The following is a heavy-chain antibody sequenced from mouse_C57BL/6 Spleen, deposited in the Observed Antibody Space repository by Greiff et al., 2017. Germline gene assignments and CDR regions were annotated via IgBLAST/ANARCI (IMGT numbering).Heavy chain of an antibody. V-gene: IGHV1-15*01. D-gene: IGHD2-5*01. CDR1: GYTFTDYE. CDR3: TRQGPYSNGGYWYFDV. J-gene: IGHJ1*03. Sequence: QVQLKQSGAELVRPGASVTLSCKASGYTFTDYEMHWVKQTPVHGLEWIGAIDPETGGTAYNQKFKGKAILTADKSSSTAYMELRSLTSEDSAVYYCTRQGPYSNGGYWYFDVWGTGTTVTVSS. CDR2: IDPETGGT.